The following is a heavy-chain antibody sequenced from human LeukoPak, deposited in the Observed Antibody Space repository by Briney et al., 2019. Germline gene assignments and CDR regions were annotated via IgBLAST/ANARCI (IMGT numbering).Heavy chain of an antibody. D-gene: IGHD5-12*01. CDR2: ISGSGGST. CDR3: AKAVSSGYDYGLSRRPMEY. J-gene: IGHJ4*02. CDR1: GFTFSSYA. V-gene: IGHV3-23*01. Sequence: PGGSLRLSCAASGFTFSSYAMSWVRQAPGKGLEWVSAISGSGGSTYYADSVKGRFTISRDNSKNTLYLQMNSLRAEDTAVYYCAKAVSSGYDYGLSRRPMEYWGQGTLVTVSS.